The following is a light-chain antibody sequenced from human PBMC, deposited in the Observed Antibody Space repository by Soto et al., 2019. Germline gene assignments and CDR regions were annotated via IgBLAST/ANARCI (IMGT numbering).Light chain of an antibody. V-gene: IGLV2-14*01. J-gene: IGLJ2*01. CDR2: EVS. Sequence: QSVLTQPASVSGSPGQSFPISCTGTTSDVVTYKYVSWYQQHPGKAPKLMIYEVSIRPSGVSDRFSGSKSGNTASLTISGLRPEDEAYYYCCSYAGSTTRVVFGGGTKLTVL. CDR1: TSDVVTYKY. CDR3: CSYAGSTTRVV.